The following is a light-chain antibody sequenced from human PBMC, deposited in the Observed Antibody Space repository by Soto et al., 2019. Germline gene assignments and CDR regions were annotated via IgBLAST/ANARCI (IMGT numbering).Light chain of an antibody. V-gene: IGKV3-15*01. CDR1: QTVSSN. J-gene: IGKJ1*01. CDR2: RAS. Sequence: EIVLTQSPGTLSLSPGERGTLSCRASQTVSSNFLAWYQQKPGQAPRLLIQRASTRATGIPARFSGSGSGTEFTLTISSLQSEDFAVYFCQQYNNWPGTFGQGTKVDIK. CDR3: QQYNNWPGT.